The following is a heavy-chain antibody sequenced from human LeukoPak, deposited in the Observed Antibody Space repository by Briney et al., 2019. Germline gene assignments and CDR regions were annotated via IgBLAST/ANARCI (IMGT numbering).Heavy chain of an antibody. CDR2: IKQDGSEK. Sequence: PGGSLRLTCAASGFTFSSYWMSWVRQAPGKGLEWVANIKQDGSEKYYVDSVKGRFTISRDNSKNTLYLQMNSLRAEDTAVYYCAKAGRGGAITMNRGVKGDYYYMDVWGKGTTVTISS. J-gene: IGHJ6*03. V-gene: IGHV3-7*03. D-gene: IGHD3-10*01. CDR1: GFTFSSYW. CDR3: AKAGRGGAITMNRGVKGDYYYMDV.